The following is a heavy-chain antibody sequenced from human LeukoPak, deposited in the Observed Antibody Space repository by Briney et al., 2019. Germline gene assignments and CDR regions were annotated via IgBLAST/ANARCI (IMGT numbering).Heavy chain of an antibody. CDR3: AKDAIIVATIREIDS. CDR1: GFTFSKYG. V-gene: IGHV3-30*18. Sequence: PGRSLRLSCAASGFTFSKYGMYWVRQAPGRGLEWVTFISYDGNDKHYGDSVKGRFTISRDNSKNTLYLQMNSLRPEDTAVYYCAKDAIIVATIREIDSWGEGTLVTVSS. D-gene: IGHD5-12*01. CDR2: ISYDGNDK. J-gene: IGHJ4*02.